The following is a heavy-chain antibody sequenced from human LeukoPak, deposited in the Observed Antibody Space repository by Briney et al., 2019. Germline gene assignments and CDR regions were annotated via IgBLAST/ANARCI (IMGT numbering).Heavy chain of an antibody. CDR2: INPNSGGT. Sequence: ASVKVSCKASGYTFTGYYMHWVRQAPGQGLERMGWINPNSGGTNYAQKFQGGVTMTRDTSISTAYMELSRLRSDDTAVYYCARDATRWYCSSTSCYLSWFDPWGQGTLVTVSS. CDR3: ARDATRWYCSSTSCYLSWFDP. D-gene: IGHD2-2*01. CDR1: GYTFTGYY. J-gene: IGHJ5*02. V-gene: IGHV1-2*02.